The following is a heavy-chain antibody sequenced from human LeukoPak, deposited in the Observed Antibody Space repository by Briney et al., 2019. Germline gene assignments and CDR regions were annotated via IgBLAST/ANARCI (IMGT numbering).Heavy chain of an antibody. CDR3: ARAYGSGSYNWFDP. J-gene: IGHJ5*01. V-gene: IGHV3-20*04. CDR2: INWNGGST. D-gene: IGHD3-10*01. CDR1: GFTFDDYG. Sequence: GGSLRLSCAASGFTFDDYGMSWVRQAPGKGLEWVSGINWNGGSTGYADSVKGRFTISRDNAKNSLYLQMNSLRAEDTALYYCARAYGSGSYNWFDPWGQGTLVTVSS.